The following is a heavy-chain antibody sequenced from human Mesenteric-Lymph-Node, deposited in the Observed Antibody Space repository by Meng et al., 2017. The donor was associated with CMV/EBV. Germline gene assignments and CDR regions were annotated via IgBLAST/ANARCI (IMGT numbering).Heavy chain of an antibody. CDR2: IYYSGNT. Sequence: GSLRLSCTVSGGSLGSYYWSWIRQPPGKGLEWIGYIYYSGNTNYNPSLKSRVTISVDTSKNQFSLKLTSVTAADTAVYYCARESEDTPPTDAFDIWGQGTMVTVSS. CDR1: GGSLGSYY. CDR3: ARESEDTPPTDAFDI. V-gene: IGHV4-59*01. J-gene: IGHJ3*02.